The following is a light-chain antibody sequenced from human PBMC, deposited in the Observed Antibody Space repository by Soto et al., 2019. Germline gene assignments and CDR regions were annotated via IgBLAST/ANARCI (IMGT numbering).Light chain of an antibody. V-gene: IGLV2-23*02. Sequence: QSALTQPASVSGSPGQSITISCTGTSSDVGSHNLVSWYQQHPGQAPKLMIYEDSKQPLGVSARFAASKSGNTASLTTSGLQDDDADDYYCSSYGGSRAVFGGGTQLTVL. CDR1: SSDVGSHNL. CDR2: EDS. J-gene: IGLJ7*01. CDR3: SSYGGSRAV.